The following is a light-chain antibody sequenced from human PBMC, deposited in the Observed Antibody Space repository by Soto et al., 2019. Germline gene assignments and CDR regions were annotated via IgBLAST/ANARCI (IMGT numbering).Light chain of an antibody. J-gene: IGLJ1*01. CDR2: DVS. CDR3: SSYTSSSTYV. CDR1: ISDVGGYNY. Sequence: QSVLTQPASVSGSPGQSITISCTGTISDVGGYNYVSWYQQHPGKAPKLMIYDVSNRPSGVSNRFSGSKSGNTASLTISGLQAEDEADDYCSSYTSSSTYVFGTGTKVTVL. V-gene: IGLV2-14*03.